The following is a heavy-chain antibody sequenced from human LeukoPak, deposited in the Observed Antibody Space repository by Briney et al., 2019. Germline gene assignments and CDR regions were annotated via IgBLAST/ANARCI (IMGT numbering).Heavy chain of an antibody. Sequence: ASVKVSCKTSGYTFNAYYMHWVRQAPGQGLEWMGWINPNSGGSNYAQKFQGRVTMTSDTSINTAYMELSRLRSDDTAVYYCARDIVLNDAFDIWGQGTMVTVSS. CDR1: GYTFNAYY. V-gene: IGHV1-2*02. J-gene: IGHJ3*02. CDR2: INPNSGGS. D-gene: IGHD3-16*02. CDR3: ARDIVLNDAFDI.